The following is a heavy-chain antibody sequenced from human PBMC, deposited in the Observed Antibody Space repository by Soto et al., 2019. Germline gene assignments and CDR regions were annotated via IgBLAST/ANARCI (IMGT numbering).Heavy chain of an antibody. D-gene: IGHD5-12*01. CDR3: ARDPEGDDFGGAGGY. V-gene: IGHV3-21*01. J-gene: IGHJ4*02. CDR2: ISSSSSYI. Sequence: EVQLVESGGGLVKPGGSLRLSCAASGFTFSSYSMNWVRQAPGKGLEWVSSISSSSSYIYYADSVKGRFTISRDNAKNSLYLQMNSLRAEDTAVYYCARDPEGDDFGGAGGYWGQGTLVTVSS. CDR1: GFTFSSYS.